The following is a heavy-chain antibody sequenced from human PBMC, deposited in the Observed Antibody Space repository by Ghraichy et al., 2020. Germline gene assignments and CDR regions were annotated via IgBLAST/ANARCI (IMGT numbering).Heavy chain of an antibody. V-gene: IGHV4-59*01. J-gene: IGHJ4*02. D-gene: IGHD4-23*01. CDR2: ISYSGTT. Sequence: GSLSLTCTVSGASISSYYWSWIRQSPQKGLEWIGCISYSGTTNYNPSLKSRVTISLDMSKNHFSLKLTSVTAADTAVYYCARASFYGTNSPLGYWGQGTLVTVSS. CDR3: ARASFYGTNSPLGY. CDR1: GASISSYY.